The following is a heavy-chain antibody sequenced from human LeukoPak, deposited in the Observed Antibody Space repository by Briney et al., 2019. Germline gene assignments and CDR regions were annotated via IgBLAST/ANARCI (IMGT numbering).Heavy chain of an antibody. Sequence: GGSLRLSCAASGFTFDDYSMHWVRQAPGKGLEWVSGISWNSGSAGYADSVKGRFTISRDNSKNTLYLQMNSLRAEDTAVYYCAKNYYDSSGYYFLYAFDIWGQGTMVTVSS. CDR1: GFTFDDYS. J-gene: IGHJ3*02. V-gene: IGHV3-9*01. CDR3: AKNYYDSSGYYFLYAFDI. CDR2: ISWNSGSA. D-gene: IGHD3-22*01.